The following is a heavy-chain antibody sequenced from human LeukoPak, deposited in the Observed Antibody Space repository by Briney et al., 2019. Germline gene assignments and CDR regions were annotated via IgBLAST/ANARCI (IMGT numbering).Heavy chain of an antibody. J-gene: IGHJ4*02. V-gene: IGHV4-39*07. Sequence: SETLSLTCNVSGDSMSRHSFFWGWIRQPPGTGLEWIGYIYYSGSTYYNPSLKSRVTISVDTSKNQFSLKLSSVTAADTAVYYCATSPPYYYDSSGYYYYIWGQGTLVTVSS. D-gene: IGHD3-22*01. CDR1: GDSMSRHSFF. CDR2: IYYSGST. CDR3: ATSPPYYYDSSGYYYYI.